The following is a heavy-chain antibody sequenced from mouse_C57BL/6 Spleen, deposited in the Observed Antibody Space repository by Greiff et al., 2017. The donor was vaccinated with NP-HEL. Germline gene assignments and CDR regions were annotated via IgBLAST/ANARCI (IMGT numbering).Heavy chain of an antibody. CDR1: GYSITSGYY. CDR2: ISYDGSN. J-gene: IGHJ4*01. V-gene: IGHV3-6*01. Sequence: EESGPGLVKPSQSLSLTCSVTGYSITSGYYWNWIRQFPGNKLEWMGYISYDGSNNYNPTLKNRITITRDTSKNQFFLKLNSVTNEDTATYYCSRRDSSGPYYAMDYWGQGTSVTVSS. CDR3: SRRDSSGPYYAMDY. D-gene: IGHD3-2*02.